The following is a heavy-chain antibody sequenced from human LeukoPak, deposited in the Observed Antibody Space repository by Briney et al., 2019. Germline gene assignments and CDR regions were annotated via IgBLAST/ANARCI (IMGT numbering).Heavy chain of an antibody. D-gene: IGHD6-13*01. CDR2: IRSKAYGGTT. CDR1: GFTFGDYA. CDR3: TRVSSTDSSSCYEWYFDL. Sequence: GGSLRLSCTASGFTFGDYAMSWFRQAPGKWLEWVGFIRSKAYGGTTEYAASAKGRFTISRDDSKSIAYLQMNSLKTEDTAVYYCTRVSSTDSSSCYEWYFDLWGRGTMVTVSS. V-gene: IGHV3-49*03. J-gene: IGHJ2*01.